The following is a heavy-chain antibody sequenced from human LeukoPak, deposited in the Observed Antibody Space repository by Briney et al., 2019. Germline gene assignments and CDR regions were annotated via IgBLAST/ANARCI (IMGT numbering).Heavy chain of an antibody. CDR1: GDSISTYY. V-gene: IGHV4-59*01. J-gene: IGHJ6*02. D-gene: IGHD3-10*01. CDR3: ARGRGHYYYHGMDV. Sequence: SETLSLTCTVSGDSISTYYWSWIRQPPGKGLERIGYIYYSGNTNYNPSLKSRVTMSVDTSKNQFSLKLSSVTAADTAVYYCARGRGHYYYHGMDVWGQGTTVTVSS. CDR2: IYYSGNT.